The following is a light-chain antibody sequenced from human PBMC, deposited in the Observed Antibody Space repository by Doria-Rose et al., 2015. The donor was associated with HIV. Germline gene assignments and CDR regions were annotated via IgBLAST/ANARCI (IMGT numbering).Light chain of an antibody. CDR1: QSFSSAY. Sequence: EIGLSQSPGPLSLTPGDRATLSCRASQSFSSAYLAWSQQKPGQAPSLLIYDGSTRDTGISDMFSASEYGTDFTLTINRLEPEDFALYYCHQYGTACTFGRGTKVEI. CDR2: DGS. J-gene: IGKJ1*01. CDR3: HQYGTACT. V-gene: IGKV3-20*01.